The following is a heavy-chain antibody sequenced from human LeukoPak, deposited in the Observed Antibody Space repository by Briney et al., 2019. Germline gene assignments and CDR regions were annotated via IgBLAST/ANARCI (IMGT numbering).Heavy chain of an antibody. Sequence: GESLKISCKGSGYSFTSYWISWVRQMPGKGLEWMGRIDPSDSYTNYSPSFQGHVTISADKSISTAYLQWSSLKASDTAMYYCARHFDIVVVPAAMHGFDYRGQGTLVTVSS. D-gene: IGHD2-2*01. V-gene: IGHV5-10-1*01. J-gene: IGHJ4*02. CDR2: IDPSDSYT. CDR1: GYSFTSYW. CDR3: ARHFDIVVVPAAMHGFDY.